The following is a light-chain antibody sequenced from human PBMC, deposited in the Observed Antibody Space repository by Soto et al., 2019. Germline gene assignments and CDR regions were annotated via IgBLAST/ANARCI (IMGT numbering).Light chain of an antibody. J-gene: IGLJ1*01. Sequence: QSVLTQPPSVSGAPGQRVTISCSGSSSNIGAGYDVNWYRQLPGTAPKLLIYGTSDRPSGVPDRCSGSKSGTSASLAITGLQAEDEADYFCQSYDRSMRTYVFGTGTKVTVL. CDR3: QSYDRSMRTYV. CDR1: SSNIGAGYD. V-gene: IGLV1-40*01. CDR2: GTS.